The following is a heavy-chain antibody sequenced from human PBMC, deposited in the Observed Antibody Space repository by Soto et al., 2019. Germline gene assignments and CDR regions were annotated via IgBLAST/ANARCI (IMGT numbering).Heavy chain of an antibody. CDR3: AKDEPVAGTFNY. D-gene: IGHD6-19*01. Sequence: PGGSLRLSCAASGFTFSSYGMHWVRQAPGKGLEWVAVISYDGSNKYYADSVKGRFTISRDNSKNTRYLQMNSLRAEDTAVYYFAKDEPVAGTFNYCVQGTLVTVSS. J-gene: IGHJ4*02. CDR2: ISYDGSNK. CDR1: GFTFSSYG. V-gene: IGHV3-30*18.